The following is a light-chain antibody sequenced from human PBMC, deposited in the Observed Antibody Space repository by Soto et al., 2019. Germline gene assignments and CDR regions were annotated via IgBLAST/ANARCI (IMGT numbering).Light chain of an antibody. CDR2: AGS. J-gene: IGKJ3*01. V-gene: IGKV1-39*01. CDR3: QQSYDTPFT. CDR1: QSISSY. Sequence: DIQMTQPPSSLSASVGDRVTITCRASQSISSYLNWYQQKPGKAPKLLMYAGSTLQSGVPSRFSGSGSGTDFTLTISSLQSEDFATYFCQQSYDTPFTFGPGTKVDIK.